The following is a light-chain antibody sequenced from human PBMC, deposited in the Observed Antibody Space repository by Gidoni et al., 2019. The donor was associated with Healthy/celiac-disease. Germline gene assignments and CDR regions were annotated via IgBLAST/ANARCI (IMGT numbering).Light chain of an antibody. V-gene: IGKV3-11*01. Sequence: EIVLTQSPATLSLSPGERATLSCRASQSVSSYLAWYQQQPGQAPRLLIYDASNRATGIPARFSGSGSGTDFTLTISRLSPEDFAVYYCQQRSNWPWTFGQGTKVEIK. CDR2: DAS. CDR3: QQRSNWPWT. J-gene: IGKJ1*01. CDR1: QSVSSY.